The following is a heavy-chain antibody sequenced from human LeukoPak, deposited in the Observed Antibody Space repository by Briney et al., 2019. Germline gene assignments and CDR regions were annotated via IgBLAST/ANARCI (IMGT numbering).Heavy chain of an antibody. CDR2: MHHSGNT. D-gene: IGHD1-14*01. CDR1: GGSISSYY. CDR3: ARNRDYFDY. J-gene: IGHJ4*02. V-gene: IGHV4-59*01. Sequence: PSETLSLTCTVSGGSISSYYWSWIRQPPGRGLELIGYMHHSGNTNYNPTLKSRVTMSEDTSKNQISLKLSSVTAEDTAVYFCARNRDYFDYWGKGTLATVAS.